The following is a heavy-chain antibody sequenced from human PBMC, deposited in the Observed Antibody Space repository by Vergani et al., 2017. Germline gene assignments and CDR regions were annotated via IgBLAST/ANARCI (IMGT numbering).Heavy chain of an antibody. CDR1: SHTFQTYG. CDR2: IRPYTGHT. J-gene: IGHJ6*02. D-gene: IGHD3-9*01. CDR3: ARVMYRDEASTGYRLEGMDI. V-gene: IGHV1-18*01. Sequence: QVQLVQSGAELKKPGASVSVSCKGSSHTFQTYGISWVRQAPGKGLEWMAWIRPYTGHTIYAQKFQDRVTMTADTSTNTAYMELRSLRSDDTAVYFCARVMYRDEASTGYRLEGMDIWGQGTTVTISS.